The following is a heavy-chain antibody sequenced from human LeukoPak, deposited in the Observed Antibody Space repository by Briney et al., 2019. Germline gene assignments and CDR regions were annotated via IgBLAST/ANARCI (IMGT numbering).Heavy chain of an antibody. CDR3: ATELRWKDH. D-gene: IGHD4-23*01. V-gene: IGHV1-8*01. CDR2: MKPNSGNT. J-gene: IGHJ4*02. CDR1: GYTFTNYD. Sequence: ASVKVSCKASGYTFTNYDINWVRQASGQGLEWMRYMKPNSGNTGYAQKFQGRVTMTRDTSISTAYMELGSLTSEDTAVYYCATELRWKDHWGQGTLVTVSS.